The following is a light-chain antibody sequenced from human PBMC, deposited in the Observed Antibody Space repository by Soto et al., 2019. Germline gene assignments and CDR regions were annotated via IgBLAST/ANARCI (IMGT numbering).Light chain of an antibody. V-gene: IGKV1-5*03. Sequence: DIQSTQSPSTLSGSVGDRVTITCRASQTISSWLAWYQQKPGKAPKLLIYKASTLKSGVPSRFSGSGSGTEFTLTISSLQPDDVATYYCQQRGAFGQVTRLEIK. J-gene: IGKJ5*01. CDR2: KAS. CDR1: QTISSW. CDR3: QQRGA.